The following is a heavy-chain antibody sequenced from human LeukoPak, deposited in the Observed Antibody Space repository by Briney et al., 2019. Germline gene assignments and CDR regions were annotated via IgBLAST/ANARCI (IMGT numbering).Heavy chain of an antibody. D-gene: IGHD1-26*01. Sequence: PSQTLSLTCTVSGGSISSGGYYWSWIRQHPGKGLEWIGYIYYSGSTYYNPSLKSRVTISVDTSKNQFSLKLSSVTAADTAVYYCARADVGATTEWDYWGQGTLVTVSS. CDR2: IYYSGST. CDR3: ARADVGATTEWDY. J-gene: IGHJ4*02. V-gene: IGHV4-31*03. CDR1: GGSISSGGYY.